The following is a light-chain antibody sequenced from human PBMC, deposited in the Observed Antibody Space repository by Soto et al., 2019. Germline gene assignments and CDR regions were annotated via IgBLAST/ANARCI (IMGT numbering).Light chain of an antibody. J-gene: IGKJ2*01. CDR1: QSVSSSY. V-gene: IGKV3-20*01. Sequence: EIVLTQSPGTLSLSPGERATLSCRASQSVSSSYLAWYQQKPGQAPRLLIYGASSRATGIPDRFSGSGSGTGFPLTISRLEPEDFAVYYCQQYSSSPPYTFGQGTKLEIK. CDR2: GAS. CDR3: QQYSSSPPYT.